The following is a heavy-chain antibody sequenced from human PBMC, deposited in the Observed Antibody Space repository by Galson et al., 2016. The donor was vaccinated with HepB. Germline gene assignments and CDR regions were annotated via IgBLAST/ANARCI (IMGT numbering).Heavy chain of an antibody. D-gene: IGHD2/OR15-2a*01. CDR2: IYHTGTP. J-gene: IGHJ6*02. V-gene: IGHV4-59*01. Sequence: LSLTCTVSGASITSSYWGWIRQTPGKGLEWIGYIYHTGTPNGNPSLRSRLTMSVDRSNNTFSMRLNSVTAADTAVYYWVRGNIKDVWGQGTMVTVSS. CDR3: VRGNIKDV. CDR1: GASITSSY.